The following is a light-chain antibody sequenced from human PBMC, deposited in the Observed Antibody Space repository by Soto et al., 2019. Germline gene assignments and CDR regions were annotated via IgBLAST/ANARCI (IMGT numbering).Light chain of an antibody. CDR3: QSYDSSLGVV. CDR1: SSNIGAGYD. J-gene: IGLJ2*01. CDR2: ANS. V-gene: IGLV1-40*01. Sequence: QPVLTQPPSVSGAPGQRVTISCTGSSSNIGAGYDVHWYQQLPGTAPKLLIYANSNRPSGVPDRFSGSKSGTSASLAITGLQAEDEADYYGQSYDSSLGVVFGGGTKVTVL.